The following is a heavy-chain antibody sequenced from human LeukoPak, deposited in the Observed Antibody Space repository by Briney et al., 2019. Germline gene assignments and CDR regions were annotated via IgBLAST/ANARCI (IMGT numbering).Heavy chain of an antibody. V-gene: IGHV3-23*01. CDR2: IRDSGAYG. CDR1: GFTFSNYA. D-gene: IGHD3-22*01. CDR3: AKSTTAYYYDSSGYYYYYGMDV. J-gene: IGHJ6*02. Sequence: GGSLRLSCAASGFTFSNYAMGWVRQAPGKGLEWVSTIRDSGAYGFYSDSVNGRFTISIYNSNNLVYLQMNNLRADDTAVYYCAKSTTAYYYDSSGYYYYYGMDVWGQGTTVTVSS.